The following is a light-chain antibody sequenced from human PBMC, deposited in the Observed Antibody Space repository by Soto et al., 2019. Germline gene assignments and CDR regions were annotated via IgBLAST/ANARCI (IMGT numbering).Light chain of an antibody. Sequence: EIVLTQSPVTLSLSPGKRATLSCRASQSISSSYLAWYQQRPGQAPRLLIYGASTRATGIPARFSGSGSGTEFTLTISSLQSEDFAVYYCQQYNNWPTFGQGTKVDIK. J-gene: IGKJ1*01. CDR1: QSISSSY. V-gene: IGKV3-15*01. CDR3: QQYNNWPT. CDR2: GAS.